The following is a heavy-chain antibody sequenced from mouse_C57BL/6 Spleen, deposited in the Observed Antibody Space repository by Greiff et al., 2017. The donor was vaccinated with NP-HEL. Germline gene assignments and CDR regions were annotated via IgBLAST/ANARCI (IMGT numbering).Heavy chain of an antibody. CDR3: ARSYYRSWFAY. CDR1: GYAFSSYW. D-gene: IGHD2-12*01. J-gene: IGHJ3*01. Sequence: VKLQESGAELVKPGASVKISCKASGYAFSSYWMNWVKQRPGKGLEWIGQIYPGDGDTNYNGKFKGKATLTADKSSSTAYMQLSSLTSEDSAVYFCARSYYRSWFAYWGQGTLVTVSA. CDR2: IYPGDGDT. V-gene: IGHV1-80*01.